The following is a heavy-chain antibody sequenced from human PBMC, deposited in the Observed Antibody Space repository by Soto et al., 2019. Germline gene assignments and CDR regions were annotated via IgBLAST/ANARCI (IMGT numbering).Heavy chain of an antibody. CDR3: ARVTTRGNYDFWSGYYYYYGMDV. J-gene: IGHJ6*02. D-gene: IGHD3-3*01. Sequence: ASVKVSCKASGYTFTSYDINWVRQATGQGLEWMGWMIPNSGNTGYAQKFQGRLTMTRNTSISTAYMELSSLRSEDTAVYYCARVTTRGNYDFWSGYYYYYGMDVWGQGTTVTVSS. V-gene: IGHV1-8*01. CDR2: MIPNSGNT. CDR1: GYTFTSYD.